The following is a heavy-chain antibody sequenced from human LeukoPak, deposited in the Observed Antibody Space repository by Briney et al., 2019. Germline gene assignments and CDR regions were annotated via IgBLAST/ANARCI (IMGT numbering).Heavy chain of an antibody. CDR1: GFTFSRYW. Sequence: GGSLRLSCAASGFTFSRYWMHWARQAPGKGLVWVSRIKTDGTYTSYADSVKGRFTISRDNAKSTLYLQMNALRGEDTAVYYCASEEGGLDVWGQGTTVTVSS. J-gene: IGHJ6*02. CDR2: IKTDGTYT. CDR3: ASEEGGLDV. V-gene: IGHV3-74*01.